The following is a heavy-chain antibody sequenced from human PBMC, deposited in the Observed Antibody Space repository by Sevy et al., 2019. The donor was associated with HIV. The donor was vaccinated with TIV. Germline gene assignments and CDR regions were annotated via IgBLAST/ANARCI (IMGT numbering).Heavy chain of an antibody. V-gene: IGHV3-23*01. D-gene: IGHD2-2*02. CDR3: AKDGGDIVVVPAAILPHYYYYGMDV. CDR2: ISGSGGST. Sequence: GGSLRLSCAASGFTFSSYAMSWVRQAPGKGLEWVSAISGSGGSTYYADSVKGRFTISRDNSKNTPYLQMNSLRAEDTAVYYCAKDGGDIVVVPAAILPHYYYYGMDVWGQGTTVTVSS. J-gene: IGHJ6*02. CDR1: GFTFSSYA.